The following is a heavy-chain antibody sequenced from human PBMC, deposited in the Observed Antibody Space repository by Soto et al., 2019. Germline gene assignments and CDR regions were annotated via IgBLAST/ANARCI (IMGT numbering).Heavy chain of an antibody. CDR1: CFSVATTGVG. CDR2: IYWNDDK. Sequence: SGPTLVNPTATLTLTCTFSCFSVATTGVGVGWVRQPPGKALEFLAVIYWNDDKRYSPSLRNRLTITKDASRNQVVLKMTDMDTVHPAPYYCEHIDYPDYLPHHIDYSGKGPQVNVSS. J-gene: IGHJ4*02. V-gene: IGHV2-5*01. CDR3: EHIDYPDYLPHHIDY. D-gene: IGHD4-17*01.